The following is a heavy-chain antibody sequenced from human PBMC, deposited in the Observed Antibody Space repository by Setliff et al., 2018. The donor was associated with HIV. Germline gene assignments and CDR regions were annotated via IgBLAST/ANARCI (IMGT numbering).Heavy chain of an antibody. D-gene: IGHD7-27*01. CDR2: INPDNGAT. CDR1: EYIFTDYY. CDR3: ARDRRAGVYYYTDV. J-gene: IGHJ6*03. V-gene: IGHV1-2*06. Sequence: ASVKVSCKTSEYIFTDYYKHWVRQAPGQGLEWMGRINPDNGATNTAQKFQGRVTMTRDTSIRIAYMELSGLRSDDTAMYYCARDRRAGVYYYTDVWGTGTTVTVSS.